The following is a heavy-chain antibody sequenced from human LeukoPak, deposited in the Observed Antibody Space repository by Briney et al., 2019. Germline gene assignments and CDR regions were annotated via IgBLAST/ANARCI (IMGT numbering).Heavy chain of an antibody. D-gene: IGHD3-22*01. J-gene: IGHJ4*02. CDR1: GGSISSSSYY. CDR2: IYYSGST. V-gene: IGHV4-39*01. CDR3: ARQRAERITMIVEFDY. Sequence: PSETLSLTSTVSGGSISSSSYYWGWIRQPPGKGLEWIGSIYYSGSTYYNPSLKSRVTISVDTSKNQFSLKLSSVTAADTAVYYCARQRAERITMIVEFDYWGQGTLVTVSS.